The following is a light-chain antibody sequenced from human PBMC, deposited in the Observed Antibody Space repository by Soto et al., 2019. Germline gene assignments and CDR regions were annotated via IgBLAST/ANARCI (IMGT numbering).Light chain of an antibody. CDR2: GAS. CDR3: QQYNTWPRT. Sequence: EIVITQSPATLSVSPGERATLSCGASQSVSSNLAWYQQKPGQAPRLLMYGASTRATGIPARFSGSGSGTEFTLTISSLQSEDFALYYCQQYNTWPRTFGQGTKVEIK. CDR1: QSVSSN. V-gene: IGKV3-15*01. J-gene: IGKJ1*01.